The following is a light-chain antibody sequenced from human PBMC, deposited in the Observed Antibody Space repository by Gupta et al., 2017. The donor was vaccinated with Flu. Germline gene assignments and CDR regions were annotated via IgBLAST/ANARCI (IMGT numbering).Light chain of an antibody. CDR3: GTWDSSMSEQWV. J-gene: IGLJ3*02. CDR2: END. CDR1: SSDIGNKL. Sequence: SSDIGNKLVSWYQQLPGTGPKSLIYENDKRPAVTPDRFVGSKSRKSDTLGINGLQTGDEADYYCGTWDSSMSEQWVVGGGTRVTAL. V-gene: IGLV1-51*02.